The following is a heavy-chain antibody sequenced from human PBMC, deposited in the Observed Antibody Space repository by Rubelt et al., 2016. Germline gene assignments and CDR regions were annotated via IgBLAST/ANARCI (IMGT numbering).Heavy chain of an antibody. CDR3: ARHRIIRDMTLGGWFDP. D-gene: IGHD3-16*01. J-gene: IGHJ5*02. CDR2: FCYGRTT. Sequence: GLDWIGSFCYGRTTYYHQSLRTRVTVSTDTSRNQISLRLSSVTAADTAVYYCARHRIIRDMTLGGWFDPWGQGTLATVSS. V-gene: IGHV4-39*01.